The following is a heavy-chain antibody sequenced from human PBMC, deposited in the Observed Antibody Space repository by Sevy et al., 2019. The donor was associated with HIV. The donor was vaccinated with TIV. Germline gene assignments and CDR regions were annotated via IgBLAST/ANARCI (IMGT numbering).Heavy chain of an antibody. CDR2: ISGSGGST. CDR3: AKDWRVYYFDY. J-gene: IGHJ4*02. CDR1: GFTFSSYA. Sequence: GGSLRLPCAASGFTFSSYAMSWFRQAPGKGLEWVSAISGSGGSTYYADSVKGRFTISRDNSKNTLYLQMNSLRAEDTAVYYCAKDWRVYYFDYWGQGTLVTVSS. D-gene: IGHD3-3*01. V-gene: IGHV3-23*01.